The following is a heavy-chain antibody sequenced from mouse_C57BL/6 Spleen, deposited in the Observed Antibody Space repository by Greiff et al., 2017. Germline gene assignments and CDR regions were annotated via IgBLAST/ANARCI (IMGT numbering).Heavy chain of an antibody. D-gene: IGHD2-1*01. V-gene: IGHV14-2*01. Sequence: VQLQQSGAELVKPGASVKLSCTASGFNIKDDSMHWVKKRTEQGLEWNGRIDPEDGETKYAPKFQGKATITADTSSNTAYLQLSSLTSEDTAVYYCARGDYGNYGDYAMDYWGQGTSVTVSS. CDR1: GFNIKDDS. CDR2: IDPEDGET. J-gene: IGHJ4*01. CDR3: ARGDYGNYGDYAMDY.